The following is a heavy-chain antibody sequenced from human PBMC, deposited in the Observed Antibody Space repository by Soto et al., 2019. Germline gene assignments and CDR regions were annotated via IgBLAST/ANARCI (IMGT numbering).Heavy chain of an antibody. CDR1: GFTFSSYA. CDR2: ISGSGGST. V-gene: IGHV3-23*01. Sequence: GGSLSLSCAASGFTFSSYAMSWVRQAPGKGLEWVSAISGSGGSTYYADSVKGRFTISRDNSKNTLYLQMNSLRAEDTAVYYCAKVRNPTVTTILYYFDYWGQGTLVTVSS. D-gene: IGHD4-17*01. J-gene: IGHJ4*02. CDR3: AKVRNPTVTTILYYFDY.